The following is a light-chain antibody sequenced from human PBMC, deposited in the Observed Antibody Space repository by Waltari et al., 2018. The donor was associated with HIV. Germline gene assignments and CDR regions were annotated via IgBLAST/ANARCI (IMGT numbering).Light chain of an antibody. J-gene: IGLJ2*01. CDR3: CSYAGSSIP. CDR1: SSDAGSYNL. Sequence: QSALTQPASVSGSIGQSITISCTGTSSDAGSYNLDSWYQHHPGKSPKLIIYEVYKRPSGVSNRFSGSKSGNTASLTVSGLQAEDEADYYCCSYAGSSIPFGGGTKLTVL. V-gene: IGLV2-23*02. CDR2: EVY.